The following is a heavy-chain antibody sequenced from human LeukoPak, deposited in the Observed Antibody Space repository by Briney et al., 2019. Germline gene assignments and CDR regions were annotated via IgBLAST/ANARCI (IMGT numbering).Heavy chain of an antibody. D-gene: IGHD4-11*01. CDR2: INTDGSST. Sequence: GGSLRLSCAASGFTFSSYWMHWVRQAPGMGLVWVSRINTDGSSTTYADSVKGRFTISRDNAKNTLYLQMNSLRAEDTAVYYCVRDPSYSIYYYMDVWGKGTTVTVSS. CDR3: VRDPSYSIYYYMDV. V-gene: IGHV3-74*01. CDR1: GFTFSSYW. J-gene: IGHJ6*03.